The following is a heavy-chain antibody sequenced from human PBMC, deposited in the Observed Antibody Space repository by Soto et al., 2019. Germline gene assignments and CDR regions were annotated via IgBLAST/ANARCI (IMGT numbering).Heavy chain of an antibody. J-gene: IGHJ4*02. D-gene: IGHD5-18*01. CDR1: GFTFSSYA. CDR2: ISGSGGST. V-gene: IGHV3-23*01. CDR3: AKGGYSYGPPPLDFDY. Sequence: EVQLLESGGGLVQPGGSLRLSCAASGFTFSSYAMSWVRQAPGKGLEWVSAISGSGGSTYYADSVKGRFTISTDISQNTLYLQINSLRAEDTAVYYCAKGGYSYGPPPLDFDYWGQGTLVTVSS.